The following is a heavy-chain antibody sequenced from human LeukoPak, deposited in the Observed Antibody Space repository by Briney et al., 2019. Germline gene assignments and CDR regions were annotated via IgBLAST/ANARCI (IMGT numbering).Heavy chain of an antibody. Sequence: ASVKVSCKASGGTFSSYAISWVRHAPGQVLEWMGGIIPIFGTANYAQKFQGRVTITADESTSTAYMELSSLRSEDTAVYYCARARYYYDSSGYSPAYYFDYWGQGTLVTVSS. J-gene: IGHJ4*02. CDR3: ARARYYYDSSGYSPAYYFDY. D-gene: IGHD3-22*01. CDR1: GGTFSSYA. CDR2: IIPIFGTA. V-gene: IGHV1-69*13.